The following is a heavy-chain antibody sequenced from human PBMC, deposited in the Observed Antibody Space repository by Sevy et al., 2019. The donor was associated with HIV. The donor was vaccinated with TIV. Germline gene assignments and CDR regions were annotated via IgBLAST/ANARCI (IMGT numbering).Heavy chain of an antibody. D-gene: IGHD3-9*01. V-gene: IGHV3-9*01. J-gene: IGHJ5*02. Sequence: GGSLRLSCAASGFTFDDYAMHWVRQAPGKGLEWVSGISWNSGSICYADSVKGRFTISRDNAKNSLYLQMNSLRAEDKALYYCAKSPRYDILTGSFDPWGQGTLVTVSS. CDR3: AKSPRYDILTGSFDP. CDR1: GFTFDDYA. CDR2: ISWNSGSI.